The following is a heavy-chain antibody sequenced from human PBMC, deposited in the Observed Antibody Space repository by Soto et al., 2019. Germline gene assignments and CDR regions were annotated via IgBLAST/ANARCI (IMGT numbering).Heavy chain of an antibody. Sequence: QVQLQESGPGLVKPSQTLSLTCTVSGGSISTGGYYWNWIRQHPGKGLEWIGYFYYSGSTYYNPSLQSRVTSSVNTSKNQFSLKLSSVTAADTAVYYCARSVFPWGQGTLVTVSS. CDR3: ARSVFP. CDR1: GGSISTGGYY. J-gene: IGHJ5*02. V-gene: IGHV4-31*03. CDR2: FYYSGST.